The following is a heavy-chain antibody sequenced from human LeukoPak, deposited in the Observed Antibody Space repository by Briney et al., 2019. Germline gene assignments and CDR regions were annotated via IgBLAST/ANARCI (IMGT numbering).Heavy chain of an antibody. CDR1: GYTFTSYA. Sequence: EASVKVSCKASGYTFTSYAMHWVRQAPGQRLEWMGWINAGNGNTKYSQKFQGRVTMTRNTSISTAYMELSSLRSEDTAVYYCARGNLHGSGSYSLDYWGQGTLVTVSS. D-gene: IGHD3-10*01. CDR3: ARGNLHGSGSYSLDY. CDR2: INAGNGNT. J-gene: IGHJ4*02. V-gene: IGHV1-3*01.